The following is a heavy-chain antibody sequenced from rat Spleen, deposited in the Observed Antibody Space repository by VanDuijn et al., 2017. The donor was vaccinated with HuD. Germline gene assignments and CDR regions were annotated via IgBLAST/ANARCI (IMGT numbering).Heavy chain of an antibody. J-gene: IGHJ2*01. Sequence: EVQLVESDGGLVQPGRSLKLSCAASGFTFSDYYMAWVRQAPTKGLEWVATITFDGSGTYYRDSVKGRFTISRDNAKSSLYLQMDSLRSEDTATYYCTRHPDYSNYFDYWGQGVMVTVSS. D-gene: IGHD1-1*01. CDR2: ITFDGSGT. V-gene: IGHV5-29*01. CDR1: GFTFSDYY. CDR3: TRHPDYSNYFDY.